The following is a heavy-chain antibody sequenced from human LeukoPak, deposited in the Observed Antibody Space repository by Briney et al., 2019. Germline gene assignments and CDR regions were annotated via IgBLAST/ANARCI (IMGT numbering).Heavy chain of an antibody. CDR2: ISGSGGST. CDR3: AKAASYCSGGSCYSGEYYYYYMDV. D-gene: IGHD2-15*01. CDR1: GFTFSSYA. J-gene: IGHJ6*03. Sequence: PGGSLRLSCAASGFTFSSYAMSWVRQAPGKGLEWVSAISGSGGSTYHADSVKGRFTISRDNSKNTLYLQMNSLRAEDTAVYYCAKAASYCSGGSCYSGEYYYYYMDVWGKGTTVTISS. V-gene: IGHV3-23*01.